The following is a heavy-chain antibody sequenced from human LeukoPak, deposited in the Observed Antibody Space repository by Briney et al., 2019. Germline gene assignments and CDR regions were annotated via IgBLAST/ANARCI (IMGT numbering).Heavy chain of an antibody. CDR3: ARARTDSSGYYVSSADAFDI. CDR1: GGSFSGYY. V-gene: IGHV4-30-2*01. J-gene: IGHJ3*02. D-gene: IGHD3-22*01. CDR2: IYHSGST. Sequence: PSETLSLTCAVYGGSFSGYYWSWIRQPPGKGLEWIGYIYHSGSTYYNPSLKSRVTISVDRSKNQFSLKLSSVTAADTAVYYCARARTDSSGYYVSSADAFDIWGQGTMVTVSS.